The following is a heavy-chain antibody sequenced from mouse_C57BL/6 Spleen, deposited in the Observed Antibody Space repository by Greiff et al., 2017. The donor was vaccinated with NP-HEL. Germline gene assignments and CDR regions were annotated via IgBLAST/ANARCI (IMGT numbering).Heavy chain of an antibody. Sequence: VQLQQSGPELVKPGASVKISCKASGYAFSSSWMNWVKQRPGKGLEWIGRIYPGDGDTNYNGKFKGKATLTADKSSSTAYMQPSSLTSEDSAVYCVARWGYTTVVEEGHWYFDVWGTGTTVTVSS. CDR2: IYPGDGDT. D-gene: IGHD1-1*01. V-gene: IGHV1-82*01. CDR3: ARWGYTTVVEEGHWYFDV. CDR1: GYAFSSSW. J-gene: IGHJ1*03.